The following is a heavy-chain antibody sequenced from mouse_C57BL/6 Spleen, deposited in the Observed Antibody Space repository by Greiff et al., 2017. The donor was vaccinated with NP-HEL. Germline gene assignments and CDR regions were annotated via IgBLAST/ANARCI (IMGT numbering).Heavy chain of an antibody. CDR1: GYTFTDHT. CDR2: IYPRDGST. Sequence: VQVVESDAELVKPGASVKISCKVSGYTFTDHTIHWMKQRPEQGLEWIGYIYPRDGSTKYNEKFKGKATLTADKSSSTAYMQLNSLTSEDSAVYFCARVDDGYFSFDYWGQGTTLTVSS. D-gene: IGHD2-3*01. J-gene: IGHJ2*01. V-gene: IGHV1-78*01. CDR3: ARVDDGYFSFDY.